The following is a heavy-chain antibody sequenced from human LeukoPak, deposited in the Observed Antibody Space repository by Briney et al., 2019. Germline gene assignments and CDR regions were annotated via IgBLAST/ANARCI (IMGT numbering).Heavy chain of an antibody. Sequence: ASVKVSCKASGYTFTSYDINWVRQATGQGLEWMGWMNPNSGNTGYAQRFQGRVTMTRNTSISTAYMELSSLRSEDTAVYYCARAHFDYYYYYYMDVWGKGTTVTISS. V-gene: IGHV1-8*01. CDR2: MNPNSGNT. D-gene: IGHD3-9*01. J-gene: IGHJ6*03. CDR3: ARAHFDYYYYYYMDV. CDR1: GYTFTSYD.